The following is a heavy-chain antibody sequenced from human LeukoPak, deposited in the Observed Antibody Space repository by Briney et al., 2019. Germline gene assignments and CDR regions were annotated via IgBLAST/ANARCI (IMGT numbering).Heavy chain of an antibody. D-gene: IGHD2-2*01. CDR2: ISAYNGNT. Sequence: ASVKVSCKASGYTFTSYGISWVRQAPGQGLEWMGWISAYNGNTNYAQKLQGRVTMTTDTSTSTAYMELRSLRPDDTAVYYCARSPPIVVVPAATPFDYWGQGTLVTVSS. CDR1: GYTFTSYG. V-gene: IGHV1-18*01. CDR3: ARSPPIVVVPAATPFDY. J-gene: IGHJ4*02.